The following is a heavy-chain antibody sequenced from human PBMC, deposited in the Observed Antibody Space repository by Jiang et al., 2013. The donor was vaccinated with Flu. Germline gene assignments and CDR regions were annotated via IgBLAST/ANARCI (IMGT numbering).Heavy chain of an antibody. CDR2: INPNSGGT. CDR3: ARDPLIFDWLLSDAFDI. V-gene: IGHV1-2*02. J-gene: IGHJ3*02. CDR1: GYTFTGYY. Sequence: GAEVKKPGASVKVSCKASGYTFTGYYMHWVRQAPGQGLEWMGWINPNSGGTNYAQKFQGRVTMTRDTSISTAYMELSRLRSDDTAVYYCARDPLIFDWLLSDAFDIWAKGQWSPSLQ. D-gene: IGHD3-9*01.